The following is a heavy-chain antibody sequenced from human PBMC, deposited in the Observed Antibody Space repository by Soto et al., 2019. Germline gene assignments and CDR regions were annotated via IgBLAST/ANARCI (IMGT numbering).Heavy chain of an antibody. CDR2: IYYSGST. Sequence: SETLSLTCTVSGGSISSYYWSWIRQPPGKGLEWIGYIYYSGSTNYNPSLKSRVTISVDTSKNQFSLKLSSVTAADTAVYYCARDYVDYSGYDYFDYWGQGTLVTVSS. D-gene: IGHD5-12*01. J-gene: IGHJ4*02. CDR3: ARDYVDYSGYDYFDY. V-gene: IGHV4-59*01. CDR1: GGSISSYY.